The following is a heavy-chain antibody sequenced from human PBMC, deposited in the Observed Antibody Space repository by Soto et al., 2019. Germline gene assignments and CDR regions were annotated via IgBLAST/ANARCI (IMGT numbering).Heavy chain of an antibody. J-gene: IGHJ6*03. Sequence: PSETLSLTCTVSGGSLSNYYWSWIRQPPGKGLEWIGYIYYSGSTNYNPSLKSRVTISLDTSKNQFSLKLSSVTAADTAVYYCARGAVTTSYYYYYMDVWGKGTTVNVSS. CDR1: GGSLSNYY. D-gene: IGHD4-4*01. CDR3: ARGAVTTSYYYYYMDV. CDR2: IYYSGST. V-gene: IGHV4-59*01.